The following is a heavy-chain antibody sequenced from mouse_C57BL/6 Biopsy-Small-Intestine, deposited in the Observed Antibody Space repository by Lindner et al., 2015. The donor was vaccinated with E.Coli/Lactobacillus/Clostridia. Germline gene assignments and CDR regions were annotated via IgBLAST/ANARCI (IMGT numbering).Heavy chain of an antibody. V-gene: IGHV1-80*01. CDR1: GYAFRSYW. D-gene: IGHD1-1*01. J-gene: IGHJ2*01. Sequence: VQLQESGAELVKPGASVKISCKASGYAFRSYWMNWVKQRPGKGLEWIGQIYPGDGDTNYNGKFKGKATLTADKSSSTAYMQLSSLTSEDSAVYFCARSLLRYPLDYWGQGTTLTVSS. CDR3: ARSLLRYPLDY. CDR2: IYPGDGDT.